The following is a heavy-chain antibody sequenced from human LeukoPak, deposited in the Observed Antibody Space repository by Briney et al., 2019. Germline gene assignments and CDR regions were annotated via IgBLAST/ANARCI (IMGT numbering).Heavy chain of an antibody. CDR1: GYTFTGYY. CDR3: ARRTAAGPDYYYYYYMDV. CDR2: INPNSGGT. J-gene: IGHJ6*03. Sequence: GASVKVSCKASGYTFTGYYMHWVRQAPGQGLEWMGWINPNSGGTNYAQKFQGRVTMTRDTSISTAYMELSRLRSDDTAVYYCARRTAAGPDYYYYYYMDVWGKGTTVTVSS. D-gene: IGHD6-13*01. V-gene: IGHV1-2*02.